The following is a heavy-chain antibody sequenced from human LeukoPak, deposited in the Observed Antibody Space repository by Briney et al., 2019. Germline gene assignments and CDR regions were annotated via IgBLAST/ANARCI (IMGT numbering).Heavy chain of an antibody. CDR1: GYTLTELS. J-gene: IGHJ5*02. V-gene: IGHV1-24*01. D-gene: IGHD4-17*01. CDR2: FDPEDGET. Sequence: GASVKVSCKVSGYTLTELSMHWVRQAPGKGLEWMGGFDPEDGETIYAQKFQGRVTMTEDTSTDTAYMELRSLRSDDTAVYYCARDYGDPPSWFDPWGQGTLVTVSS. CDR3: ARDYGDPPSWFDP.